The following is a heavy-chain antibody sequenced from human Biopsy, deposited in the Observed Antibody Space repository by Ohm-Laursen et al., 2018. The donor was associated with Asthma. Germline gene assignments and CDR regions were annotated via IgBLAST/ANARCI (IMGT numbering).Heavy chain of an antibody. CDR3: ARVFESSEWGPFYHFGLDV. CDR2: ISSSGSCT. D-gene: IGHD6-25*01. CDR1: VFTFSSHA. J-gene: IGHJ6*02. V-gene: IGHV3-21*04. Sequence: GALRLSCAASVFTFSSHAMHWLRQAPGKGLEWVSSISSSGSCTYHAETVKGRFTISRDNDQKSLFLQMGSLRAEDTAIFYCARVFESSEWGPFYHFGLDVWGQGTTVAVSS.